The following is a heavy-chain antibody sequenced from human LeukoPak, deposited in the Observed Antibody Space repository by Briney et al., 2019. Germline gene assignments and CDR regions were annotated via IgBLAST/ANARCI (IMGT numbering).Heavy chain of an antibody. CDR2: TRNKANSYTT. J-gene: IGHJ4*02. CDR1: GFPFSDRY. Sequence: GGSLRLSCAASGFPFSDRYMDWVRQAPGKGLEWVGRTRNKANSYTTEYAASVKGRFTISRDDSKNSLYLQMNSLKAEDTAVYYCAREAGYGENFDFWGQGTLVTVSS. V-gene: IGHV3-72*01. CDR3: AREAGYGENFDF. D-gene: IGHD4-17*01.